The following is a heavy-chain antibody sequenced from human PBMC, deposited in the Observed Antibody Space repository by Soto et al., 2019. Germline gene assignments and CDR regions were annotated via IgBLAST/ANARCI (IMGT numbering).Heavy chain of an antibody. CDR1: GDSISSGGHS. Sequence: QLQESGPGLVKPLQTLSLTCTVSGDSISSGGHSWTWIRQPPGKGLEWIGYIYHSGSTYYNASLKSRVAMSMVRSMNQLSLDLYSVTAADTAVYYCDRGHGYNEGGVDFWGQGTLVTVSS. D-gene: IGHD5-12*01. CDR3: DRGHGYNEGGVDF. J-gene: IGHJ4*02. V-gene: IGHV4-30-2*01. CDR2: IYHSGST.